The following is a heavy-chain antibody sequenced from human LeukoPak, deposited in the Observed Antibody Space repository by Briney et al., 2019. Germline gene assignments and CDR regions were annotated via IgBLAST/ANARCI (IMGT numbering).Heavy chain of an antibody. Sequence: GGPLRLPCAPSGFPFSSYRMIGVGQAPGRGLHGISYINSGSNAIYYADSVKGRFTISRDNAKNFVFLQMNSLGDDDTAVYYCAKDRGGSAYPVFDSWGQGTLVTVSS. D-gene: IGHD3-16*01. CDR3: AKDRGGSAYPVFDS. CDR1: GFPFSSYR. CDR2: INSGSNAI. J-gene: IGHJ4*02. V-gene: IGHV3-48*02.